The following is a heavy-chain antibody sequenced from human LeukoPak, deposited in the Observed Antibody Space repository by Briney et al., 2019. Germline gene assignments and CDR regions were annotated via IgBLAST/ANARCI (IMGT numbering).Heavy chain of an antibody. CDR2: ISWNSGSI. V-gene: IGHV3-9*01. J-gene: IGHJ4*02. CDR3: ARSIAVAYYFDY. CDR1: GFTFDDYA. D-gene: IGHD6-19*01. Sequence: GGSLRLSRAASGFTFDDYAMHWVRQAPGKGLEWVSGISWNSGSIGYADSVKGRFTISRDNAKNSLYLQMNSLRAEDTALYYCARSIAVAYYFDYWGQGTLVTVSS.